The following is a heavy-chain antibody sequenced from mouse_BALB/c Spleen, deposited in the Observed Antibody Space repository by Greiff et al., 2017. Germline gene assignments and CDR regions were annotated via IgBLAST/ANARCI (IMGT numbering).Heavy chain of an antibody. CDR1: GYAFSSYW. CDR3: ARNDYVAMDY. V-gene: IGHV1-80*01. CDR2: IYPGDGDT. Sequence: VQRVESGAELVRPGSSVKISCKASGYAFSSYWMNWVKQRPGQGLEWIGQIYPGDGDTNYNGKFKGKATLTADKSSSTAYMQLSSLTSEDSAVYFCARNDYVAMDYWGQGTSVTVSS. J-gene: IGHJ4*01.